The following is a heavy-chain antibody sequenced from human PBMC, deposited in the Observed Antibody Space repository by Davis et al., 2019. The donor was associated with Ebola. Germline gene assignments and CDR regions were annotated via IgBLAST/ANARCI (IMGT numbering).Heavy chain of an antibody. J-gene: IGHJ6*02. CDR3: ARGASGTYGGYYYYGMDV. V-gene: IGHV3-23*01. Sequence: PGGSLRLSCAASGFTFSSYAMSWVRQAPGKGLEWVSAISGSGGSTYYADSVKGRFTISRDNAKNSLYLQMNSLRAEDTAVYYCARGASGTYGGYYYYGMDVWGQGTTVTVSS. CDR1: GFTFSSYA. D-gene: IGHD1-26*01. CDR2: ISGSGGST.